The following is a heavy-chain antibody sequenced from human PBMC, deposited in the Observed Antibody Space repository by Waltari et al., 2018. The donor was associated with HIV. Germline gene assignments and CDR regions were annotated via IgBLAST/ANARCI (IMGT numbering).Heavy chain of an antibody. V-gene: IGHV4-59*01. J-gene: IGHJ5*02. CDR1: GGPFIRYH. CDR3: ARGLFGVGSNWFDP. CDR2: IYYTGRT. Sequence: QVQLPESGPGLVKTSETLSLTCSVSGGPFIRYHWTWIRQPPGKGLEWIGYIYYTGRTNCNPSLKSRVTISVDTSKNQFSLRLRSVTAADTAVYYCARGLFGVGSNWFDPWGQGILVTVSS. D-gene: IGHD3-3*01.